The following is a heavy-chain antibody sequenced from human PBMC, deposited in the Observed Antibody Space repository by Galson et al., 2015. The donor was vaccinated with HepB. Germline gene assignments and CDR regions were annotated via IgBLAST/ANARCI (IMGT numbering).Heavy chain of an antibody. Sequence: PALVKPTQPLTLTCTFSGFSLSTSGMCVSWIRQPPGKALEWLALIDWDDDKYYSTSLKARLTISKDTSKNQVVLTMTNMDPVDTATYYCARTYYYDSSGYYDLDYWGQGTLVTVSS. CDR2: IDWDDDK. CDR1: GFSLSTSGMC. D-gene: IGHD3-22*01. V-gene: IGHV2-70*01. J-gene: IGHJ4*02. CDR3: ARTYYYDSSGYYDLDY.